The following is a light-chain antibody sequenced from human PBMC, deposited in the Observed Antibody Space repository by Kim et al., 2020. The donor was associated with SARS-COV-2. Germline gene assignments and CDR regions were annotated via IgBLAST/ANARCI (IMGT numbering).Light chain of an antibody. V-gene: IGKV3-20*01. Sequence: EVLLTQSPGTLSLSPGERAILSCRASQSVSSSYLAWYQHKPGQSPRLLIHGASSRATGVPDRFRGGGSGTDFTLTITRLEPEDFAVYYCQQYDRYPTTFGQETRLEIK. CDR1: QSVSSSY. J-gene: IGKJ5*01. CDR3: QQYDRYPTT. CDR2: GAS.